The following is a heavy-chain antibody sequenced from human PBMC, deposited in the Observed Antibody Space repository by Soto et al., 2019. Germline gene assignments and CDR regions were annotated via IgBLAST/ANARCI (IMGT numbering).Heavy chain of an antibody. Sequence: QVQLGESGGGVVQPGRSLRLSCAASGFTFSNYGMHWVRQAPGKGLEWVAIISYDGDNEYYADSVRGRFTISRDNSKNTLYLHTSSLRHEDTAVYYCAKDGGPVYCNSPGCSAKHFDYWGQGTLVTVSS. V-gene: IGHV3-30*18. CDR1: GFTFSNYG. D-gene: IGHD2-2*01. CDR2: ISYDGDNE. J-gene: IGHJ4*02. CDR3: AKDGGPVYCNSPGCSAKHFDY.